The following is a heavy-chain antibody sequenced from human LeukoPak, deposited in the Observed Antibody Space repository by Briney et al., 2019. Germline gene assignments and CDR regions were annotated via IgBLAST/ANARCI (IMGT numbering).Heavy chain of an antibody. CDR1: GFTFSYAW. CDR2: IYSGGTT. CDR3: ARGALGAAGRLDY. J-gene: IGHJ4*02. D-gene: IGHD6-13*01. Sequence: GGSLRLSCAASGFTFSYAWMNWVRQAPGKGLEWDSVIYSGGTTYYADSVKGRFTISRDNSKDTLYPQLNSLRVEDTAVYYCARGALGAAGRLDYWGQGTLVTVSS. V-gene: IGHV3-66*01.